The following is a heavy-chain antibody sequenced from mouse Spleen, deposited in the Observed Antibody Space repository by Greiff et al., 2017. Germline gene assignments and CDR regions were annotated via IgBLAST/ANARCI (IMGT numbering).Heavy chain of an antibody. CDR3: AKPPYDYDEAWFAY. CDR2: IYPGDGDT. Sequence: VKLVESGPELVKPGASVKISCKASGYAFSSSWMNWVKQRPGKGLEWIGRIYPGDGDTNYNGKFKGKATLTADKSSSTAYMQLSSLTSEDSAVYFCAKPPYDYDEAWFAYWGQGTLVTVSA. J-gene: IGHJ3*01. CDR1: GYAFSSSW. D-gene: IGHD2-4*01. V-gene: IGHV1-82*01.